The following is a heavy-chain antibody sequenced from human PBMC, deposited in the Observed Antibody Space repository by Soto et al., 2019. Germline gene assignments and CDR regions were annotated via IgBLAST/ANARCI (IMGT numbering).Heavy chain of an antibody. Sequence: EVPLVESGGGLVQPGGSLRLSCAASGFTVSNNYMNWVRQAPGKGLEWVSIIYSGGSTYYADSVKGRFTISSDNSKNTLYLQMNSLRAEDAAVYYCASLPSDYGGNAFDYWGQGTLVTVSS. V-gene: IGHV3-66*01. D-gene: IGHD4-17*01. CDR1: GFTVSNNY. CDR3: ASLPSDYGGNAFDY. CDR2: IYSGGST. J-gene: IGHJ4*02.